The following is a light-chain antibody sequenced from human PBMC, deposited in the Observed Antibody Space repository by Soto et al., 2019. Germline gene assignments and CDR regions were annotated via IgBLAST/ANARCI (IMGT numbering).Light chain of an antibody. CDR2: AAS. Sequence: EIAMTQSPGTLSVSTGERATLSCRASQYSVTNLAWYQPKPGHAPRLLIFAASTRAPGIPARSSASGSGTEFTLTISSLQPDDFATYYCQQYNSYPLTFGGGTKV. V-gene: IGKV3-15*01. CDR3: QQYNSYPLT. CDR1: QYSVTN. J-gene: IGKJ4*01.